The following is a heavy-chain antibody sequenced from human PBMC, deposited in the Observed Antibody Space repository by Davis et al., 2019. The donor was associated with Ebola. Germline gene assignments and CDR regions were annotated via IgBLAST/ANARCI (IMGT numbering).Heavy chain of an antibody. J-gene: IGHJ6*02. CDR3: ARSPFGSCSSTSCYTHYYYYYGMDV. CDR2: IYYSGST. D-gene: IGHD2-2*02. CDR1: GGSISSYY. V-gene: IGHV4-59*01. Sequence: MPGGSLRLSCTVSGGSISSYYWSWIRQPPGKGLEWIGYIYYSGSTNYNPSLKSRVTISVDTSKNQFSLKLSSVTAADTAVYYCARSPFGSCSSTSCYTHYYYYYGMDVWGQGTTVTVSS.